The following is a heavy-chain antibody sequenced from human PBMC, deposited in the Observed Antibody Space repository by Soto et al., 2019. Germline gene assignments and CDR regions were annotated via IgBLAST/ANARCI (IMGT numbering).Heavy chain of an antibody. CDR1: CWSFSGYY. J-gene: IGHJ4*02. Sequence: SETLSLTCAVYCWSFSGYYWTWIPQPPGTGLEWIGEINHSGSTNYNPSLKSRVTISVDTSKNQFPLKLSSVTAADTAVYYCARGDCSSTSCLFDYWGQGTLVTVSS. CDR3: ARGDCSSTSCLFDY. D-gene: IGHD2-2*01. V-gene: IGHV4-34*01. CDR2: INHSGST.